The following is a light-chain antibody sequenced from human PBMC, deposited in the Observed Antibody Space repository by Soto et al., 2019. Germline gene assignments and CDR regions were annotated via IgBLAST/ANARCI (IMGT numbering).Light chain of an antibody. CDR2: DAS. V-gene: IGKV3-11*01. CDR3: QQRSNWPRT. J-gene: IGKJ1*01. CDR1: QSVSSY. Sequence: EIVLTQSPSTLSLSPGERATLSCRASQSVSSYLAWYQQKPGQAPRLLIYDASNRATGIPARFSGSGYGTDFNLTISSLETEDFAVYYCQQRSNWPRTFGQGTKVDIK.